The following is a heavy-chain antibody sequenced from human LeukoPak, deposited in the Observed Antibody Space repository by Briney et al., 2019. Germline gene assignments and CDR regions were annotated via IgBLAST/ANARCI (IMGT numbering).Heavy chain of an antibody. CDR1: GGSFSGYY. V-gene: IGHV4-34*01. D-gene: IGHD3-22*01. J-gene: IGHJ4*02. CDR2: INHSGST. CDR3: ARAPTYDSSGTPFDY. Sequence: SETLSLTCAVYGGSFSGYYWSWIRQPPGKGLEWIGEINHSGSTNYNPSLKSRVTISVDTSKNQFSLKLSSVTAADTAVYYCARAPTYDSSGTPFDYWGQGTLVTVSS.